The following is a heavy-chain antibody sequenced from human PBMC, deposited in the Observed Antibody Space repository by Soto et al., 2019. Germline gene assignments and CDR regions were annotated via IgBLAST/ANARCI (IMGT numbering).Heavy chain of an antibody. V-gene: IGHV3-11*01. D-gene: IGHD6-13*01. J-gene: IGHJ6*02. Sequence: GGSLRLSCGGSGFTFSDYYMSWIRQAPGEGLEWVSYMSSSGVTVFYADSVKGRFTISRDNAKNSLYLQMYSLRAEDSAVYYCARNTISAAGADYYGLDVWGQGTTVTVSS. CDR3: ARNTISAAGADYYGLDV. CDR2: MSSSGVTV. CDR1: GFTFSDYY.